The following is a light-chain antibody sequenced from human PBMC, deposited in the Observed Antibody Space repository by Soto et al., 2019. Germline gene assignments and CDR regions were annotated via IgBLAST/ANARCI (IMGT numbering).Light chain of an antibody. V-gene: IGLV2-23*03. CDR2: EGS. J-gene: IGLJ1*01. CDR3: CSYAGGSNV. Sequence: QSVLTQPASESESPGQSITISCTGTSSDVGSYEFVSWYQQYPGKAPKLMIYEGSKRPSGVSDRFSGSKSGNTASLTISGLQAEDEADYFCCSYAGGSNVFGAGTKLTVL. CDR1: SSDVGSYEF.